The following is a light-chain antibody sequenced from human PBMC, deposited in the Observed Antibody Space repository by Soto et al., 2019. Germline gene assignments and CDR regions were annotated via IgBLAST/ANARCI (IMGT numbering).Light chain of an antibody. CDR2: DAS. Sequence: TRDTLSLCRGEIASISCRARPSVSSSYLAWYQQKPGQAPRLLIYDASNRASAVPARFSGSGSGTDFTLTISSLEPEDSAVYYCQQRPIRPITSAQGTRLEI. CDR3: QQRPIRPIT. V-gene: IGKV3D-20*02. CDR1: PSVSSSY. J-gene: IGKJ5*01.